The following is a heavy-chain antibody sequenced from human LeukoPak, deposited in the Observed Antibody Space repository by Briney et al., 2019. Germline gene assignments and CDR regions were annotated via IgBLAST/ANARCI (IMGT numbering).Heavy chain of an antibody. Sequence: GGSLRLSCAASGFTFSSYWMSWVRQAPGKGLEWVANIKQDGSEKYYVDSVKGRFTISRDNAKNSLYLQMNSLGAEDTAVYYCAREDGSGWSRRWGQGTLVTVSS. CDR2: IKQDGSEK. CDR1: GFTFSSYW. J-gene: IGHJ4*02. D-gene: IGHD6-19*01. CDR3: AREDGSGWSRR. V-gene: IGHV3-7*01.